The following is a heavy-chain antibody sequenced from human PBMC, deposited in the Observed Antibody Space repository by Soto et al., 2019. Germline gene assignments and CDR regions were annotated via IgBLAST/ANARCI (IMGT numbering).Heavy chain of an antibody. V-gene: IGHV1-46*04. J-gene: IGHJ6*02. CDR2: INPSGGST. D-gene: IGHD2-2*01. Sequence: ASVKVSCKASGYTFTSYYMHWVRQAPGQGLEWMGIINPSGGSTSYAQKLQGRVTMTRDTSTSTVYMELSSLRSEDTAVYYCARGEDVVVPAIYYYYGMDVWGQGTTVTVSS. CDR1: GYTFTSYY. CDR3: ARGEDVVVPAIYYYYGMDV.